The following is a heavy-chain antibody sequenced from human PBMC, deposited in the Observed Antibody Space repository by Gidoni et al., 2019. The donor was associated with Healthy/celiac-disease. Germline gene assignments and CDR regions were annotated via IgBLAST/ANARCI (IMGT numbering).Heavy chain of an antibody. CDR3: ARSRVALWQPRLDDAFDI. CDR2: IYPGDSDT. Sequence: EVQLVQSGAEVKKPGESLKISCKGSGYSFTSYWSGWVRQMPGKGLEWMGIIYPGDSDTRYSPSFQGQVTISADKSISTAYLQWSSLKASDTAMYYCARSRVALWQPRLDDAFDIWGQGTMVTVSS. J-gene: IGHJ3*02. D-gene: IGHD3-16*01. V-gene: IGHV5-51*01. CDR1: GYSFTSYW.